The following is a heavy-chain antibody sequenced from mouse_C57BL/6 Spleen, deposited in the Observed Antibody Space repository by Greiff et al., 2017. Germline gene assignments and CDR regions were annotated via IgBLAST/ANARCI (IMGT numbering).Heavy chain of an antibody. Sequence: VQLQQSGAELAKPGASVKLSCKASGYTFTSYWMHWVKQRPGQGLEWIGCINPSSGYTKYNQKFKDKATLTADKSSSTANMQLSSLKYEDSAVYYCARSANWVDFDYWGQGTTLTDSS. D-gene: IGHD4-1*01. CDR3: ARSANWVDFDY. J-gene: IGHJ2*01. CDR2: INPSSGYT. CDR1: GYTFTSYW. V-gene: IGHV1-7*01.